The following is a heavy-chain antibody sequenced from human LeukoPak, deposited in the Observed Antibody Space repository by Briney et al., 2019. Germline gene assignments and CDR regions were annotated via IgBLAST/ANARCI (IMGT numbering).Heavy chain of an antibody. V-gene: IGHV4-59*08. Sequence: SETLSLTCTVSGGSISSYYWRWIRQPPGKGLEWMGYIYYSGSTNYNPSLKSRVTISVDTSKNQFSLKLSSVTAADTAVYYCAAQVVVVATPSYYFDYWGQGTLVTVSS. D-gene: IGHD2-15*01. CDR3: AAQVVVVATPSYYFDY. J-gene: IGHJ4*02. CDR1: GGSISSYY. CDR2: IYYSGST.